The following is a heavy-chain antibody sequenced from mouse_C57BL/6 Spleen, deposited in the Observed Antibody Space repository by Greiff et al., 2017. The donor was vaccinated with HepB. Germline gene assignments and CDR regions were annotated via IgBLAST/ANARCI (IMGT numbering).Heavy chain of an antibody. D-gene: IGHD1-1*01. V-gene: IGHV1-4*01. CDR3: ASTVVARLDY. J-gene: IGHJ2*01. Sequence: QVQLQQSGAELARPGASVKMSCKASGYTFTSYTMHWVHQRPGQGLEWIGYISPSSGYTKYNQKFKDKATLTADKSSSTAYMQLSSLTSEDSAVYYCASTVVARLDYWGQGTTLTVSS. CDR1: GYTFTSYT. CDR2: ISPSSGYT.